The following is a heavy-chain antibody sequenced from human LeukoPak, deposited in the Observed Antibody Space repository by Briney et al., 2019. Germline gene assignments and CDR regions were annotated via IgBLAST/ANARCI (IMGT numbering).Heavy chain of an antibody. J-gene: IGHJ4*02. CDR1: GDSTSNINYY. D-gene: IGHD3-22*01. CDR3: ASQRNDYYDSSGHDY. CDR2: IYYSGST. V-gene: IGHV4-39*01. Sequence: PSETLSLTCTVSGDSTSNINYYWGWIRQPPGKGLEWLGSIYYSGSTYYNPSLKSRVTISVDTSKNQFSLKLSSVTAADTAVYYCASQRNDYYDSSGHDYWGQGTVVTVSS.